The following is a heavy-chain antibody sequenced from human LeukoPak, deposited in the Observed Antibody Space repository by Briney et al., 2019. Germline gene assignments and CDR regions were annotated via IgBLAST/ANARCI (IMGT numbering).Heavy chain of an antibody. CDR2: ISAYNGNT. D-gene: IGHD3-10*01. V-gene: IGHV1-18*01. Sequence: ASVKVSCKASGYTFTSYGISWVRQAPGQGLEWMGWISAYNGNTNYAQNLQGRVTMTTDTSTSTAYMELRSLRSDDTAVYYCARESWVRGVIRRPDDAFDIWGQGTMVTVSS. J-gene: IGHJ3*02. CDR1: GYTFTSYG. CDR3: ARESWVRGVIRRPDDAFDI.